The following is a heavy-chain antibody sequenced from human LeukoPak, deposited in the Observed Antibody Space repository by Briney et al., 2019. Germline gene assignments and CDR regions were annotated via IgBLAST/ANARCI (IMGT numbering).Heavy chain of an antibody. CDR3: ARIRWDYHDSSGYYNGDYYYYYCMDV. D-gene: IGHD3-22*01. V-gene: IGHV2-70*11. CDR1: GFSLSTSGMC. J-gene: IGHJ6*03. Sequence: SGPALVKPTQTLTLTCTFSGFSLSTSGMCVSWIRQPPGKALEWLARIDWDDDKYYSTSLKTRLTISKDTSKNQVVLTMTNMDPVDTATYYCARIRWDYHDSSGYYNGDYYYYYCMDVWGKGTTVTVSS. CDR2: IDWDDDK.